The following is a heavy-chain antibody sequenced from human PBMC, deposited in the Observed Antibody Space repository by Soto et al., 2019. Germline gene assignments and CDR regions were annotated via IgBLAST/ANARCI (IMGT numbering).Heavy chain of an antibody. CDR1: GGSISSSSYY. Sequence: SETLSLTCTVSGGSISSSSYYWGWIRQPPGKGLEWIGSIYYSGSTYYNPSLKSRVTISVDTSKNQFSLKLSSVTAADTAVYYCARLIKSYNWNGHCYYYMDVWGKGTKVTVSS. CDR3: ARLIKSYNWNGHCYYYMDV. V-gene: IGHV4-39*01. D-gene: IGHD1-20*01. CDR2: IYYSGST. J-gene: IGHJ6*03.